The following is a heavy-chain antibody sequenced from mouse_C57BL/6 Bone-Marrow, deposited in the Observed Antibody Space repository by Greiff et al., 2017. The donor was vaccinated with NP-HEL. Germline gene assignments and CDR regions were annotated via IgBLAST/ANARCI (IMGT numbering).Heavy chain of an antibody. CDR3: AKNRYYGSSAWFAY. V-gene: IGHV2-5*01. CDR1: GFSLTSYG. Sequence: VQLQQSGPGLVQPSQSLSITCTVSGFSLTSYGVHWVRQSPGKGLEWLGVIWRGGSTDYNAAFMSRLSITKDNSKSQVFFKMNSLQADETAIYYCAKNRYYGSSAWFAYWGQGTLVTVSA. J-gene: IGHJ3*01. CDR2: IWRGGST. D-gene: IGHD1-1*01.